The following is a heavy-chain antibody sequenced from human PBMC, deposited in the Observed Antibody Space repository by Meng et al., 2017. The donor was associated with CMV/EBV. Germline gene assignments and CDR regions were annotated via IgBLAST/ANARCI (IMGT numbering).Heavy chain of an antibody. V-gene: IGHV4-59*12. Sequence: PRESVPESVSPSGTLSLTCTVSGASISSYYWSWIRQPPGKGLEWIGSIYYSGSTYYNPSLKSRVTISVDTSKNQFSLKLSSVTAADTAVYYCARSIAARPYRYNWFDPWGQGTLVTSPQ. CDR3: ARSIAARPYRYNWFDP. CDR1: GASISSYY. CDR2: IYYSGST. D-gene: IGHD6-6*01. J-gene: IGHJ5*02.